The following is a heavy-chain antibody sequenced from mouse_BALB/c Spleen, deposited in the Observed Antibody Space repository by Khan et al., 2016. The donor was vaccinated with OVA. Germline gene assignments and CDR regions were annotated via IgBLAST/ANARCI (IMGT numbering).Heavy chain of an antibody. J-gene: IGHJ3*01. Sequence: VQLKQSGAELVRPGALVKLSCKGSGFNIKDYYMHWVKQRPEQGLEWIGWIDPENGNTIYDPNLQGQANITADTSSNNAYLQLRSLESEDTAVYYCARSGYSAWVADWGQGTLVTVSA. CDR1: GFNIKDYY. CDR3: ARSGYSAWVAD. D-gene: IGHD4-1*01. V-gene: IGHV14-1*02. CDR2: IDPENGNT.